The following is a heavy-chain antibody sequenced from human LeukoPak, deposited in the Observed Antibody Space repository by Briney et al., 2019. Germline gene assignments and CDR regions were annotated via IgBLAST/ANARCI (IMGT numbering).Heavy chain of an antibody. CDR1: GYSISSGYY. Sequence: PSETLSLTCTVSGYSISSGYYWGCFRQPPGKGLEWVSGINWNGGSTGYADSVKGRFTISRDNAKNSLYLQMNSLRAEDTALYYCARCGSGDSSSCDFDYWGQGTLVTVSS. V-gene: IGHV3-20*04. CDR3: ARCGSGDSSSCDFDY. J-gene: IGHJ4*02. D-gene: IGHD6-13*01. CDR2: INWNGGST.